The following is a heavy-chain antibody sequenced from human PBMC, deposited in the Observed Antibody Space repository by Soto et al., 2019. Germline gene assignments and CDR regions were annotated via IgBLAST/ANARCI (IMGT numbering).Heavy chain of an antibody. CDR1: GGSISSYY. CDR2: IYYSGST. V-gene: IGHV4-59*01. D-gene: IGHD3-10*01. Sequence: QVQLQESGPGLVKPSETLSLTCTVSGGSISSYYWSWIRQPPGKGLEWIGYIYYSGSTNYNPSLQSRVTISVDTSKNQFSLKLSSVTAADTAVYYCAGDWGGGSYYNWFDPWGQGTLVTVSS. J-gene: IGHJ5*02. CDR3: AGDWGGGSYYNWFDP.